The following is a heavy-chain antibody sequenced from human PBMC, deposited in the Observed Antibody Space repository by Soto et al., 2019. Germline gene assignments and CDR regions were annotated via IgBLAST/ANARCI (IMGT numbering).Heavy chain of an antibody. CDR3: ARGAHSSSWFFLDY. J-gene: IGHJ4*02. Sequence: GGSLRLSCAASGFTFSSYSMNWVRQAPGKGLDWVSSISSSSSSIYYADSVKGRFTISRDNTRNSLYLQMNSLRAEDTAVYYCARGAHSSSWFFLDYWGQGALVTVSS. D-gene: IGHD6-13*01. CDR2: ISSSSSSI. CDR1: GFTFSSYS. V-gene: IGHV3-21*01.